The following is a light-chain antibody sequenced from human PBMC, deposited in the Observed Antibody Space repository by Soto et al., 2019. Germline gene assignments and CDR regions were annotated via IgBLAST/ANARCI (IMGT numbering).Light chain of an antibody. V-gene: IGLV2-14*01. CDR3: ISYTSSGTLVV. J-gene: IGLJ2*01. Sequence: QSVLTQPASVSGSPGQSITLSCTGTSSDVGGYSYVSCYQQHPGKAPKLMLYHVSNRPSGVSNRFSGSKYGNTASLTISGLQAEYEGDYYCISYTSSGTLVVFGGGTKPTVL. CDR2: HVS. CDR1: SSDVGGYSY.